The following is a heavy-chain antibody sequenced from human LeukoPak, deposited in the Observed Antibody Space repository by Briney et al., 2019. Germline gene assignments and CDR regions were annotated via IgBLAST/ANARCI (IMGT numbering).Heavy chain of an antibody. V-gene: IGHV4-59*08. CDR1: RGSISSDH. J-gene: IGHJ4*02. D-gene: IGHD1-14*01. Sequence: SETLSLTCTVSRGSISSDHWSWIRQPPGKGLEWIGYIYNSGNTKYNPSLKSRITMSVDTSKNQFSLKVTSVTAADTAVYYCARHIPGPYYSDYCGQGTLVTVSS. CDR2: IYNSGNT. CDR3: ARHIPGPYYSDY.